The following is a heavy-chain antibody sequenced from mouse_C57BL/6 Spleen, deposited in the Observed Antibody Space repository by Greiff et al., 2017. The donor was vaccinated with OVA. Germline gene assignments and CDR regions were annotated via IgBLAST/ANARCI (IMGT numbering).Heavy chain of an antibody. CDR3: ARDYGSSKPSMDY. J-gene: IGHJ4*01. CDR2: IYPGDGDT. Sequence: QVQLQQSGPELVKPGASVKISCKASGYAFSSSWMNWVKQRPGKGLEWIGRIYPGDGDTNYNGKFKGKATLTADKSSSTAYMQLSSLTSEDSAVSFCARDYGSSKPSMDYWGQGTSDTVSS. CDR1: GYAFSSSW. V-gene: IGHV1-82*01. D-gene: IGHD1-1*01.